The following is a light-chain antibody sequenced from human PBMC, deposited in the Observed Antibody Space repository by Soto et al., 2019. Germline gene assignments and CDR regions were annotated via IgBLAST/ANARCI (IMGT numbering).Light chain of an antibody. Sequence: EVVMTQSPATLSVSPGEGASLSCRASQSISSNLAWYQHKPGQAPRLLIYGASTRATGIPARFSGTGSGTEFTLTISSLQSEDFAVYYCQQYNNWPPLTFGGGTKVDIK. V-gene: IGKV3-15*01. CDR1: QSISSN. CDR3: QQYNNWPPLT. CDR2: GAS. J-gene: IGKJ4*01.